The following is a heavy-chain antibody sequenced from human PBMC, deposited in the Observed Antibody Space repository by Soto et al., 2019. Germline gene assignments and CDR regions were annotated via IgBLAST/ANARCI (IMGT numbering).Heavy chain of an antibody. J-gene: IGHJ5*02. CDR1: GGTFSSYA. V-gene: IGHV1-69*01. CDR3: ARDIVVVPAAILVGWFDP. D-gene: IGHD2-2*02. Sequence: QVQLVQSGAEVKKPGSSVKVSCKASGGTFSSYAISWVRQAPGQGLEWVGGIIPIFGTANYAQKFQGRVTITADESTSTAYMELSSLRSEDTAVYYCARDIVVVPAAILVGWFDPWGQGTLVTVSS. CDR2: IIPIFGTA.